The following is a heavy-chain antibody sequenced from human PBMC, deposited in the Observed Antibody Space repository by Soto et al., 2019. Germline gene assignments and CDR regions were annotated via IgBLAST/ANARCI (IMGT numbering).Heavy chain of an antibody. V-gene: IGHV3-30-3*01. CDR3: ARGTTTSAFSAMDV. Sequence: QVQLVESGGGVVQPGRSLRLSCAASGFTFSYHALNCVRQAPGKGLAWVAVISYDGDNKYIAESVKGRFTISRDNSKNTVSLQMNSLRTEDTAMYFCARGTTTSAFSAMDVWGQGTTVTVSS. CDR1: GFTFSYHA. D-gene: IGHD1-1*01. J-gene: IGHJ6*02. CDR2: ISYDGDNK.